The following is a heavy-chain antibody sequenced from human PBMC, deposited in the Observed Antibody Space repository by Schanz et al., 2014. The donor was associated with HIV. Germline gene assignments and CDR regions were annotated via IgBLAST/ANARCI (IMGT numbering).Heavy chain of an antibody. CDR3: AREGEESIAYYYYGMDV. Sequence: QVQLVESGGGVVQPGRSLRVSCAASGFTFNSYGMHWVRQAPGKGLEWVAVISYDGSRKHFADSVKGRFTISRDNSKNTLYLQLKSLRAEDTAVYYCAREGEESIAYYYYGMDVWGQGTAVTVSS. D-gene: IGHD3-16*01. CDR2: ISYDGSRK. J-gene: IGHJ6*02. CDR1: GFTFNSYG. V-gene: IGHV3-30*03.